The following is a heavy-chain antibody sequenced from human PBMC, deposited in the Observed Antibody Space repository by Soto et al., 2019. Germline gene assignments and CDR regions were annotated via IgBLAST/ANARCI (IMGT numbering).Heavy chain of an antibody. V-gene: IGHV1-69*12. Sequence: QVQLVQSGAEVKKPGSSVKVSCKASGGTFSSYAISWVRQAPGQGLEWMGGIIPIFGTANYAQQFQGRVTIAANEPTITAYMELSSLRSEDTAVYYCASLTVVVTPYGMDVWGQGTTVTVSS. CDR3: ASLTVVVTPYGMDV. CDR2: IIPIFGTA. CDR1: GGTFSSYA. J-gene: IGHJ6*02. D-gene: IGHD2-21*02.